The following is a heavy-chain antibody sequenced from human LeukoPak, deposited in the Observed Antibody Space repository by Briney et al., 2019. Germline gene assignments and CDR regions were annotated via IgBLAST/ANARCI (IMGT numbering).Heavy chain of an antibody. CDR2: IIPIFGTA. CDR1: GGTFSSYA. D-gene: IGHD5-24*01. V-gene: IGHV1-69*13. CDR3: ARLGGMATPSPYYFDY. J-gene: IGHJ4*02. Sequence: GASVKVSCTASGGTFSSYATSWVRQAPGQGLEWMGGIIPIFGTANYAQKFQGRVTITADESTSTAYMELSSLRSEDTAVYYCARLGGMATPSPYYFDYWGQGTLVTVSS.